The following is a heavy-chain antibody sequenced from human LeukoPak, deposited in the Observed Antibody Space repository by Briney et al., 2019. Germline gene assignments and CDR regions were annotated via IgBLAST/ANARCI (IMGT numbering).Heavy chain of an antibody. J-gene: IGHJ4*02. V-gene: IGHV3-23*01. Sequence: GGSLRLSCADSGFNFRTYAMSWVRQAPGKGLEWVSTITDSGGTSYYAGSVKGRFTISRDNSKNSLYLQMSNLRTGDTAVYYCVKSTYSDTSGYFAFDSWGQGSLVTVSA. CDR1: GFNFRTYA. D-gene: IGHD3-22*01. CDR3: VKSTYSDTSGYFAFDS. CDR2: ITDSGGTS.